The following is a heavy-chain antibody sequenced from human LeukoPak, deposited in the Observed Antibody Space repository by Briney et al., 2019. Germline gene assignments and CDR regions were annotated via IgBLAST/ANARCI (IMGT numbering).Heavy chain of an antibody. Sequence: GGSLRLSCAASGFTFSSYGMHWVRQAPGKGLEWVSFIRFDGSNKFYADSVKGRFTISRDNPKNTLYLQMNSLRVEDTAVYYRAKGERGYCSSTTCYAVDWGQGTLVTVSS. J-gene: IGHJ4*02. D-gene: IGHD2-2*01. V-gene: IGHV3-30*02. CDR1: GFTFSSYG. CDR3: AKGERGYCSSTTCYAVD. CDR2: IRFDGSNK.